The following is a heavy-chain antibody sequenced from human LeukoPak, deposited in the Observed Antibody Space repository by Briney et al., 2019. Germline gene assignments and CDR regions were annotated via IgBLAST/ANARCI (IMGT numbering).Heavy chain of an antibody. J-gene: IGHJ3*01. V-gene: IGHV3-23*01. CDR2: ISISGANS. CDR1: GFTFSDSA. CDR3: ARDSQLLT. Sequence: PGGSLSLSCAASGFTFSDSAMTWVRQAPGKGLDWVSLISISGANSYYADSVKGRFTISRDNSKDTLFLQMNSLRAEDTAIYYCARDSQLLTWGLGKMVTVSS. D-gene: IGHD1-1*01.